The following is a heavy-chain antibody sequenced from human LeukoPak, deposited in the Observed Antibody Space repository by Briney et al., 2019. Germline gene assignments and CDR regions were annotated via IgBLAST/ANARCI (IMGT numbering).Heavy chain of an antibody. CDR1: GFTFSSYG. CDR2: TSYDGSKK. CDR3: AKPYYYGSGTPSYFDY. D-gene: IGHD3-10*01. J-gene: IGHJ4*02. V-gene: IGHV3-30*18. Sequence: PGGSLRLSCAASGFTFSSYGMHWVRQAPGKGLEWVAVTSYDGSKKFYADSVKGRFTISRDNSKNKLYLQMNSLRAEDTAVYYCAKPYYYGSGTPSYFDYWGQGTLVTVSS.